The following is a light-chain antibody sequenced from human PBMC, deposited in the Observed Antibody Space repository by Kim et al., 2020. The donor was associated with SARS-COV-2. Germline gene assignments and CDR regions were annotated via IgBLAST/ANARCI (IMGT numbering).Light chain of an antibody. CDR3: QSYDSSLSGSK. CDR1: SSNIGAGYD. J-gene: IGLJ2*01. CDR2: VNS. Sequence: QSVLTQPRSVSGAPGQRVTISCTGSSSNIGAGYDVHWYQQLPGTAPKLLIYVNSNRPSGVADRFSGSKSGTSASLAITGLQAEDEADYYCQSYDSSLSGSKFGGGTQLTVL. V-gene: IGLV1-40*01.